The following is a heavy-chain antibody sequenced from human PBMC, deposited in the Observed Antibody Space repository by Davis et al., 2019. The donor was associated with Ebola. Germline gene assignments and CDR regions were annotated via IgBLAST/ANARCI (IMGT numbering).Heavy chain of an antibody. CDR3: ASPFRYNWNDDVHPRDAFDI. Sequence: PGGSLRLSCAASGFTFSSYAMSWVRQAPGKGLEWVSAISGSGGSTYYADSVKGRFTISRDNSKNTLYLQMNSLRAEDTAVYYCASPFRYNWNDDVHPRDAFDIWGQGTMVTVSS. CDR1: GFTFSSYA. V-gene: IGHV3-23*01. CDR2: ISGSGGST. D-gene: IGHD1-1*01. J-gene: IGHJ3*02.